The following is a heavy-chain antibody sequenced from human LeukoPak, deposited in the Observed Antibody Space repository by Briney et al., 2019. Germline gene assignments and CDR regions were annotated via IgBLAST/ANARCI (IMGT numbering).Heavy chain of an antibody. CDR3: ARERYGSYNFDY. D-gene: IGHD1-26*01. J-gene: IGHJ4*02. CDR2: IYYSGST. Sequence: SETLSLTCTVSGGSISSYYWSWIRQPPGKGLEWIGYIYYSGSTNYNPSLKSRVTISVDTSKNQFSLKLSPVTAADTAVYYCARERYGSYNFDYWGQGTLVTVSS. CDR1: GGSISSYY. V-gene: IGHV4-59*01.